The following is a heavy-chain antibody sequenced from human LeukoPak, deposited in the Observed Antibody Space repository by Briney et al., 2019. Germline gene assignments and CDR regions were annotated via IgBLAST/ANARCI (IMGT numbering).Heavy chain of an antibody. CDR3: ASPHSSSWLLFDY. CDR2: IWYDGSNK. V-gene: IGHV3-33*01. CDR1: GFTFSSYG. J-gene: IGHJ4*02. D-gene: IGHD6-13*01. Sequence: PGGSLRLSCAASGFTFSSYGMHWVRQAPGKGLEWVAVIWYDGSNKYYAGSVKGRFTISRDNSKNTLYLQMNSLRAEDTAVYYCASPHSSSWLLFDYWGQGTLVTVSS.